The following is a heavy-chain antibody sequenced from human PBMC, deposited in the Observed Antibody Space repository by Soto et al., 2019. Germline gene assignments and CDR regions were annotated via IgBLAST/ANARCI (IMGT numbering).Heavy chain of an antibody. V-gene: IGHV4-34*01. CDR1: GGSFSGNY. Sequence: PSETLSLTCCVYGGSFSGNYWSGIRQSPGKGLEWIGEVNHSGSTNYNPSLKSRVTISVDTTKNQYSLKQSPVNAADTAVNYSASPWAVDGTNAFDIWAQGTMVPVSS. D-gene: IGHD6-19*01. J-gene: IGHJ3*02. CDR3: ASPWAVDGTNAFDI. CDR2: VNHSGST.